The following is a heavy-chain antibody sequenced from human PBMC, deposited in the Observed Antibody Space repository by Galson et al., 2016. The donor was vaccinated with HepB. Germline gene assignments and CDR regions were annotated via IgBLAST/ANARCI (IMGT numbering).Heavy chain of an antibody. CDR2: IYHLGNT. J-gene: IGHJ4*02. D-gene: IGHD5-18*01. V-gene: IGHV4-31*03. Sequence: TLSLTCTVSGGSISSGGYYWSWIRQHPGKGLEWIGYIYHLGNTYFNPSLKSRVIMSVDASKNQFSLKLSSVTAADTAVYYCARGGRKGLWGYCFDYWGQGTLVPVSS. CDR3: ARGGRKGLWGYCFDY. CDR1: GGSISSGGYY.